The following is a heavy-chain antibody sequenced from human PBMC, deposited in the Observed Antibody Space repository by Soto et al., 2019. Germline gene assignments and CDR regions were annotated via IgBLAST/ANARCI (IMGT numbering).Heavy chain of an antibody. CDR1: GFTFSSYA. D-gene: IGHD1-26*01. J-gene: IGHJ1*01. Sequence: LRLSCAASGFTFSSYAMSWVRQAPGKGLEWVSAISGSGGSTYYADSVKGRFTISRDNSKNTLYLQMNSLRAEDTAVYYCAKVGVGATEYFQHWGQGTLVTVSS. CDR2: ISGSGGST. CDR3: AKVGVGATEYFQH. V-gene: IGHV3-23*01.